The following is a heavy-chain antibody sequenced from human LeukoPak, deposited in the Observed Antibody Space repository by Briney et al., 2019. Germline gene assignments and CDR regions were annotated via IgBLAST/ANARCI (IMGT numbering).Heavy chain of an antibody. CDR1: GGSITGYH. Sequence: SETLSLTCTVSGGSITGYHWSWIRQPPGKGLEWIGYTYSGETTNYKPSLTSRVTISADTSKNQFSLKLTSVTAADTAMYDGARRNDFDIWGQGTMVTVSS. J-gene: IGHJ3*02. CDR3: ARRNDFDI. CDR2: TYSGETT. V-gene: IGHV4-4*08.